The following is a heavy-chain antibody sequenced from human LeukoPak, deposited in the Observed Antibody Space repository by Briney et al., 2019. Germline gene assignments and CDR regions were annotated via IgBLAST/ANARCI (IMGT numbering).Heavy chain of an antibody. V-gene: IGHV4-31*03. Sequence: SETLSLTCTASGGSISSGVYYWSWIRQHPGKGLEWIGCIFYSGTTYYNPSLKSRITTSVDTSKNQFSLKLNSVTAADTAVYYCARVRDYDSSGYRSHFDYWGQGTLVTVSS. D-gene: IGHD3-22*01. CDR3: ARVRDYDSSGYRSHFDY. CDR2: IFYSGTT. CDR1: GGSISSGVYY. J-gene: IGHJ4*02.